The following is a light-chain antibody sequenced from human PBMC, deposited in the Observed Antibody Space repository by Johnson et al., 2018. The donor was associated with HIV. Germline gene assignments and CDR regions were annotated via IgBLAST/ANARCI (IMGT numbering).Light chain of an antibody. CDR2: GNN. V-gene: IGLV1-47*01. CDR3: AAWVDSLSVYV. CDR1: SSNIGKNY. Sequence: QSVLTQPPSVSAAPGQKVTISCSGSSSNIGKNYVSWYQQLPGTAPKLLIYGNNQRPSGVPDRFSGSKSGTSASLAISGLQAEDEADYYCAAWVDSLSVYVFGTGTKVTVL. J-gene: IGLJ1*01.